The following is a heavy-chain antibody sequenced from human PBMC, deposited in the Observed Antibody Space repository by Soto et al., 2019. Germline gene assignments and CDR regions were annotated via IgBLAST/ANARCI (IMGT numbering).Heavy chain of an antibody. CDR1: GFTXSSYA. V-gene: IGHV3-23*01. CDR3: AKAYSNSWPNDWFDP. CDR2: ITGSGAGS. D-gene: IGHD6-13*01. Sequence: EVQLLESGGGWLQPGGSLRLSCAXXGFTXSSYAMNWVRQAPGKGLEWVSGITGSGAGSYYSDSVKGRFTISRDNSKNTLYLQMNSLRAEDTAVYYCAKAYSNSWPNDWFDPWGQGTLVTVSS. J-gene: IGHJ5*02.